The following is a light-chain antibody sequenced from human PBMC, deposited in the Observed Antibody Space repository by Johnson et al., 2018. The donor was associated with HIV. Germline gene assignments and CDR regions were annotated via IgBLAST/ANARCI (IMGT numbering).Light chain of an antibody. J-gene: IGLJ1*01. CDR3: GTWDSSLSAYV. CDR2: NND. V-gene: IGLV1-51*01. CDR1: TSNIGNNY. Sequence: QSLLTQPPSVSAAPGQKVTISCSGSTSNIGNNYVSWYQQFPGTAPKLLISNNDNRPSGIPDRFSGSRSGPSATLGITGLQTGDEADYYCGTWDSSLSAYVFGTGTKVTV.